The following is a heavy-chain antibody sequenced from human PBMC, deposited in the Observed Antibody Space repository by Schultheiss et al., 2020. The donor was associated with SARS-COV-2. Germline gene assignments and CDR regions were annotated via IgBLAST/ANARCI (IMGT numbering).Heavy chain of an antibody. CDR2: ISSSSSYI. V-gene: IGHV3-21*01. D-gene: IGHD3-22*01. Sequence: GSLRLSCAASGFTFDDFGMTWVRQAPGKGLEWVSSISSSSSYIYYADSVKGRFTISRDNAKNSLYLQMNSLRAEDTALYYCARHSVGYYHADYWGQGTLVTVSS. J-gene: IGHJ4*02. CDR1: GFTFDDFG. CDR3: ARHSVGYYHADY.